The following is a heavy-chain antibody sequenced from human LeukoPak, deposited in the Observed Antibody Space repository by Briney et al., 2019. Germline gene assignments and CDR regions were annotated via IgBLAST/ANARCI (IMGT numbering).Heavy chain of an antibody. CDR3: ARDLRESTSYYYGMDV. CDR1: GFTFSNYA. D-gene: IGHD1-26*01. Sequence: PGGSLRLSCVISGFTFSNYAMSWVRQAPGKGLEWVSSISSSSSYIYYADSVKGRFTISRDNAKNSLYLQMNSLRAEDTAVYYCARDLRESTSYYYGMDVWGQGTTVTVSS. J-gene: IGHJ6*02. CDR2: ISSSSSYI. V-gene: IGHV3-21*01.